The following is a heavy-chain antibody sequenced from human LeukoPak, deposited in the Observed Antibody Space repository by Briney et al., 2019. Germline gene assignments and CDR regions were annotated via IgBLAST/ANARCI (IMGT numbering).Heavy chain of an antibody. CDR2: INHSGST. D-gene: IGHD3-9*01. V-gene: IGHV4-38-2*02. J-gene: IGHJ4*02. Sequence: SETLSLTCTVSGYSISSGYYWSWIRQPPGKGLEWIGEINHSGSTNYNPSLKSRVTISVDTSKNQFSLKLSSVTAADTAVYYCARRAAKMLRYFDWLLPIDYWGQGTLVTVSS. CDR1: GYSISSGYY. CDR3: ARRAAKMLRYFDWLLPIDY.